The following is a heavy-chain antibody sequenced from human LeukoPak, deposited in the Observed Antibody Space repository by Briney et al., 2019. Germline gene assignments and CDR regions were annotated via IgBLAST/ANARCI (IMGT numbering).Heavy chain of an antibody. D-gene: IGHD4-17*01. J-gene: IGHJ3*02. CDR2: IYYSGST. Sequence: SETLSLTCTVSGGSISSGDYYWSWIRQPPGKGLEWIGYIYYSGSTYYNPSLKSRVTISVDTSKNQFSLKLSSVTAADTAVYYCARDDGDYRSRDAFDIWGQGTMVTVSS. CDR3: ARDDGDYRSRDAFDI. V-gene: IGHV4-30-4*01. CDR1: GGSISSGDYY.